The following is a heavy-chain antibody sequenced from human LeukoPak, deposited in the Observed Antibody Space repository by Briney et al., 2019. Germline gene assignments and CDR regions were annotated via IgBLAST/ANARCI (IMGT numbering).Heavy chain of an antibody. J-gene: IGHJ3*02. V-gene: IGHV1-46*01. CDR1: GYTFTSYY. CDR3: ARDFVGDFATTGSSTTHDAFDI. Sequence: GASVKVSCKASGYTFTSYYMHWVRQAPGQGLEWMGIINPSGGSTSYAQKFQGRDTMTRDTSTSTVYMEMSSLRSEDTAVYYCARDFVGDFATTGSSTTHDAFDIWGQGTMVTVSS. D-gene: IGHD1-26*01. CDR2: INPSGGST.